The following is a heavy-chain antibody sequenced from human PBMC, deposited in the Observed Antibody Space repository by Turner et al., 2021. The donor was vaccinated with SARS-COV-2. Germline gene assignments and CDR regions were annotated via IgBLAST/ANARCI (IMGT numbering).Heavy chain of an antibody. CDR1: GFTLSRYT. D-gene: IGHD6-13*01. Sequence: VPLVASGGGLVWPRGSRRPSCVASGFTLSRYTMIWVRQAPGKGLEWVASITGSSSYIYYGDALKGRFTISRENAKSTHYLQMDSLRADDTAVYYCARVVAGAGTPGFDHWGQGILVTVSS. J-gene: IGHJ4*02. CDR2: ITGSSSYI. CDR3: ARVVAGAGTPGFDH. V-gene: IGHV3-21*01.